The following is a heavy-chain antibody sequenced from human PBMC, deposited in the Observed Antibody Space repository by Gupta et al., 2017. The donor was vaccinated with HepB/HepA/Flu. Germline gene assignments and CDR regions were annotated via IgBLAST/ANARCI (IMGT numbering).Heavy chain of an antibody. J-gene: IGHJ4*02. CDR3: ARDRGAHDFDGGDY. CDR2: IWYDGSYE. Sequence: QVQLVESGGGVVQPERSLRLSCAASGFTFSSYGMHWVRQAPGKGLEWVAIIWYDGSYEYYAESVKGRVTIARDKSKNTLYLKMNSLRDEDTAGDDCARDRGAHDFDGGDYWGQGTRGTVS. CDR1: GFTFSSYG. D-gene: IGHD5-24*01. V-gene: IGHV3-33*01.